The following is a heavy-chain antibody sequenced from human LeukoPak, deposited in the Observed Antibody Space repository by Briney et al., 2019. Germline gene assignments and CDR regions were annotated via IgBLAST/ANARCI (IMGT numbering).Heavy chain of an antibody. CDR3: ARETVVVPAARNWFDP. CDR1: GFTFTYYA. J-gene: IGHJ5*02. D-gene: IGHD2-2*01. Sequence: GGSLRLSCAASGFTFTYYAMHWVRQAPGKGLEWVAVISYDGSNKYYADSVKGRFTISRDNSKNTLYLQMNSLRAEDTAVYYCARETVVVPAARNWFDPWGQGTLVTVSS. V-gene: IGHV3-30-3*01. CDR2: ISYDGSNK.